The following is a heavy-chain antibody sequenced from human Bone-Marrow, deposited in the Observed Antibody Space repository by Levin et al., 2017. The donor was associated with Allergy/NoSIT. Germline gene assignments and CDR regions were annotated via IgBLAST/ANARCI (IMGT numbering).Heavy chain of an antibody. J-gene: IGHJ4*02. CDR2: INPDGSQR. V-gene: IGHV3-7*01. Sequence: PGGSLRLSCATSGFTFSSDWMTWVRRAPGKGLEWVALINPDGSQRFHVDSVKGRFTISRDNAKNSLSLQMSSLRVEDTAVYFCARNYAWSFDYWGQGTLVSVSS. CDR1: GFTFSSDW. D-gene: IGHD2-2*01. CDR3: ARNYAWSFDY.